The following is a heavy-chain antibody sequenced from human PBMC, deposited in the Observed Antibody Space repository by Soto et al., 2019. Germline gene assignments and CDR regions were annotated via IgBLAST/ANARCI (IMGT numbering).Heavy chain of an antibody. J-gene: IGHJ4*02. CDR1: GASVSSGTYY. Sequence: QVQLQESGPGLVKPSETLSLTCTVSGASVSSGTYYWTWIRQPPGKGLEWIGYISYSGSTNYNPSLKSRVTMSVDTSKNQFSLKLSSVTAADTAVYYCARARSAYSRGVGYWGQGSLVTVSS. CDR2: ISYSGST. V-gene: IGHV4-61*01. CDR3: ARARSAYSRGVGY. D-gene: IGHD3-3*01.